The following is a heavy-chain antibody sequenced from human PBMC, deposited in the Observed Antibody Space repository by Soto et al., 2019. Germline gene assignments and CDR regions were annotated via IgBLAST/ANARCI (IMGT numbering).Heavy chain of an antibody. CDR1: GGSISSVCHY. CDR3: ARESGGYDSSTRYGVDG. CDR2: IYYSGST. J-gene: IGHJ6*04. Sequence: KPSETLSLTCSVSGGSISSVCHYWTWIRQEPGKGLEWIGYIYYSGSTDYNPSLKSRVTISVDRSKNQFSLNLSSVTAADTAIYYCARESGGYDSSTRYGVDGSCKAHTVTASS. V-gene: IGHV4-31*03. D-gene: IGHD6-25*01.